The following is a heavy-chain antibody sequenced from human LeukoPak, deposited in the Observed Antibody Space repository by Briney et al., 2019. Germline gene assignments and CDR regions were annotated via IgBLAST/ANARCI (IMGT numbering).Heavy chain of an antibody. V-gene: IGHV3-53*01. J-gene: IGHJ4*02. CDR2: IYSDGST. D-gene: IGHD2-21*02. CDR1: GFTVSTNY. CDR3: AKGKVVTGIDY. Sequence: GGSLRLSCAASGFTVSTNYMSWVRQAPGKGLEWVSLIYSDGSTYYADSVKGRFTISRDNSKNTLYLQMNSLRAEDTAVYYCAKGKVVTGIDYWGQGTLVTVSS.